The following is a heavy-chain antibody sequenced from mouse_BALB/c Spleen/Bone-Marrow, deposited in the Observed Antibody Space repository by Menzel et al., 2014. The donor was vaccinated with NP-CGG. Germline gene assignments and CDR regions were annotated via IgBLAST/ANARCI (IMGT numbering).Heavy chain of an antibody. V-gene: IGHV2-9*02. CDR2: IWAGGST. D-gene: IGHD2-1*01. J-gene: IGHJ4*01. CDR3: ARDENYYGNYGTMDY. CDR1: GSSLTSYG. Sequence: VMLVESGPGLVSPSQSLSITCTVSGSSLTSYGVHWVRQPPGKGLEWLGVIWAGGSTNYNSALMSRLSISKDSSKSXVFLKMNSLQTDDTAMYYCARDENYYGNYGTMDYWGQGTSVTVSS.